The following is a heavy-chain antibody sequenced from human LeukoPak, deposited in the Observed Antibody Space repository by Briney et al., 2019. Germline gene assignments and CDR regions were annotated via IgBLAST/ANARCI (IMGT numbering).Heavy chain of an antibody. J-gene: IGHJ4*02. CDR1: GYTFTNYD. CDR2: IGTYNGHT. V-gene: IGHV1-18*01. CDR3: ARMSNWKYQGFES. D-gene: IGHD1-7*01. Sequence: GASVKVSCKASGYTFTNYDINWVRQAPGQGLEWMGWIGTYNGHTNYAQSLQGRITLTTDTSTSTAYMELRSLRSDDTAVYYCARMSNWKYQGFESWGQGTLVTVSS.